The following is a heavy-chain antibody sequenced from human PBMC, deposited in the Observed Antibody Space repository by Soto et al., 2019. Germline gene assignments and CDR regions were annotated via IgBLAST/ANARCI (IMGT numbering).Heavy chain of an antibody. V-gene: IGHV5-10-1*01. CDR1: GYSFTSYW. D-gene: IGHD2-8*02. CDR3: ANGEYGTEWFDP. Sequence: GESLKISCKGSGYSFTSYWINWVRQVPVKGLEFMGSIDPSYSYTNYSPSFQGHVTISSYNSISSSYLRLISLKASYTATYYCANGEYGTEWFDPWGQGTLVTFSS. CDR2: IDPSYSYT. J-gene: IGHJ5*02.